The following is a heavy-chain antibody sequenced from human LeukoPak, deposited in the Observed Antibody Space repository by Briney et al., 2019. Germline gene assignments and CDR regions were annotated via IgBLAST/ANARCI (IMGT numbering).Heavy chain of an antibody. CDR2: ISSSSSYI. V-gene: IGHV3-21*01. J-gene: IGHJ4*02. Sequence: GGSLRLSCAASGFTFSSYSMNWVRQAPGKGLEWGSSISSSSSYINYADSVKGRFTISRDNAKNSLYLQMNTLRAEDTAVYYCARVPDCYSTSCELDYWGQGTLVTVSS. D-gene: IGHD2-2*01. CDR3: ARVPDCYSTSCELDY. CDR1: GFTFSSYS.